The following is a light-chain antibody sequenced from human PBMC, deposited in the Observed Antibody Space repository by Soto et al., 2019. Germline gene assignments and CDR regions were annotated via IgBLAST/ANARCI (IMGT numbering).Light chain of an antibody. CDR3: QQYDHDRT. J-gene: IGKJ1*01. Sequence: QMTQSPSTVSASVGDSVTITCRASQSVNTWLAWYQLKPGKAPRLLIYKASTLESGVPSRFSGSGSGTEFTLTISSLQPDDIATYYCQQYDHDRTFGQGTKVELE. CDR1: QSVNTW. CDR2: KAS. V-gene: IGKV1-5*03.